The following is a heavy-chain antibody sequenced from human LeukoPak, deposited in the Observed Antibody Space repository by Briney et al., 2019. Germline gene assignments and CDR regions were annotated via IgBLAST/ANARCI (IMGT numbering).Heavy chain of an antibody. CDR2: INVGNGNT. V-gene: IGHV1-3*01. CDR3: ARVSEFYDSSGYYPY. D-gene: IGHD3-22*01. Sequence: ASVKVSCKASGYTFISYAIHWVRQAPGQRLEWMGWINVGNGNTKYSQKFQGRVTIIRDTSASTAYMELSSLRSEDTAVYYCARVSEFYDSSGYYPYWGQGTLVTVSS. CDR1: GYTFISYA. J-gene: IGHJ4*02.